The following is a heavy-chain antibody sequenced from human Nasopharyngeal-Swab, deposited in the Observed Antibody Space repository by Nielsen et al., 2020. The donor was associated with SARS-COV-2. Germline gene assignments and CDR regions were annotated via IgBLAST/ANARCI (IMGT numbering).Heavy chain of an antibody. J-gene: IGHJ4*02. V-gene: IGHV4-34*01. D-gene: IGHD3-16*01. Sequence: SETLSLTCAVYGGSFSGYYWSWIRQPPGKGLEWIGEINHSGSTNYNPSLKSRVTISVDTSKNQFSLKLSSVTAADTAVDDWARGRRGEEEGEGRKKRNYWGQGTLVTVSS. CDR2: INHSGST. CDR1: GGSFSGYY. CDR3: ARGRRGEEEGEGRKKRNY.